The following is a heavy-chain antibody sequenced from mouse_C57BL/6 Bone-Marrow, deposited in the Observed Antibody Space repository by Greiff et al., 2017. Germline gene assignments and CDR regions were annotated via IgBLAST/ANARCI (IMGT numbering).Heavy chain of an antibody. D-gene: IGHD2-14*01. Sequence: VKLMESGPELVKPGASVKISCKASGYAFSSSWMNWVKQRPGKGLEWIGRIYPGAGDTNYNGKFKGKATLTADKSSSTAYMQLSSLTSEDSAVYFCARGGYDAWLAYWGQGTLVTVSA. CDR2: IYPGAGDT. J-gene: IGHJ3*01. CDR3: ARGGYDAWLAY. CDR1: GYAFSSSW. V-gene: IGHV1-82*01.